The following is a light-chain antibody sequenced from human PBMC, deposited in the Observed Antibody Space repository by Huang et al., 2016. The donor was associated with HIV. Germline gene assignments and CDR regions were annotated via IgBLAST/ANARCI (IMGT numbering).Light chain of an antibody. Sequence: DIEMTQSPDSLTVSLGARAIINCKSSQAVLKNSNKKNYLAWYQQIPGQPPKVLIYGASSRASGIPDRFSGSGSGTDFNLTISSLQPEDLAVYYCQQYYSPPYTFGQGTRLEI. V-gene: IGKV4-1*01. CDR2: GAS. CDR1: QAVLKNSNKKNY. J-gene: IGKJ2*01. CDR3: QQYYSPPYT.